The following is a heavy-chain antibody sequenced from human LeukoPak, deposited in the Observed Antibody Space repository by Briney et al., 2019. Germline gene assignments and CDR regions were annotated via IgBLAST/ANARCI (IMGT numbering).Heavy chain of an antibody. Sequence: GGSLRLSCAASGFTFSSYWMSWVRQAPGKGLEWVANMKRDGGEKYYVDSVKGRFTISRDNAKNSLYLQMNSRRAEDTAIYYCAKEAAPVFDTSGQGALVTVSS. J-gene: IGHJ4*02. CDR1: GFTFSSYW. CDR3: AKEAAPVFDT. D-gene: IGHD6-25*01. CDR2: MKRDGGEK. V-gene: IGHV3-7*01.